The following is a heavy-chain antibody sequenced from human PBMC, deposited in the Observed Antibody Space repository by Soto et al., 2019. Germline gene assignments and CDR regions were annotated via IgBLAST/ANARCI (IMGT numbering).Heavy chain of an antibody. J-gene: IGHJ6*02. V-gene: IGHV1-18*04. CDR3: GRDQQDDLWSGYYNYYYGMDV. CDR2: ISAYNGNT. CDR1: GYTFISYG. D-gene: IGHD3-3*01. Sequence: ASVKVSGRASGYTFISYGISWVRQAPGQGVEGMGWISAYNGNTHYAQKLHGRVTMTTDTSSSIAYMEQRSLSTDDAAGSYCGRDQQDDLWSGYYNYYYGMDVWGQGTTVTVSS.